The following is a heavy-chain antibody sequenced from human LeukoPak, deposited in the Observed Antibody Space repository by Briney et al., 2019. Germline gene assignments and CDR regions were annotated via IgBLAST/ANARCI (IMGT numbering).Heavy chain of an antibody. CDR3: ARGGPHYVFNY. Sequence: GGSLRLSCASCGFTFNTYEMNWVRQAPGKGLEWLAYIPSSGSTIYYADYVKGRFTISRDNAKNSLYLQMNSLRAEDTAVYYGARGGPHYVFNYWGRGTLVTVSS. D-gene: IGHD4-17*01. V-gene: IGHV3-48*03. CDR1: GFTFNTYE. J-gene: IGHJ4*02. CDR2: IPSSGSTI.